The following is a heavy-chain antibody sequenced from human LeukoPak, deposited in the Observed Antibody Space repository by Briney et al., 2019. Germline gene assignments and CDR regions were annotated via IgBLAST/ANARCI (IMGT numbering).Heavy chain of an antibody. D-gene: IGHD1-14*01. CDR2: ISASGGST. CDR3: AKDLAREPMMDV. CDR1: GFTFSSYA. J-gene: IGHJ6*04. V-gene: IGHV3-23*01. Sequence: GGSLRLSCAASGFTFSSYAMSWVRQAPGKGLEWVSAISASGGSTYYADSVKGRFTISRDNSKNTLYLQMNSLRAEDTAVYYCAKDLAREPMMDVWGKGTTVTVSS.